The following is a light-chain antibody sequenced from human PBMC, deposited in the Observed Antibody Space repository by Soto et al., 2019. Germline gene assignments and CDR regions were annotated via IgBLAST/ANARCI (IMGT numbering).Light chain of an antibody. J-gene: IGLJ1*01. CDR1: SSDVGSFNF. Sequence: QSALTQPASVSGSPGQSITISCTRTSSDVGSFNFVSWYQQHPGKAPKVMIYEVTKRPSGVSDRFSGSKSGNTASLTISGLQAEDDADYYCCSDAGRSTYVFGTGTKVTVL. CDR3: CSDAGRSTYV. V-gene: IGLV2-23*02. CDR2: EVT.